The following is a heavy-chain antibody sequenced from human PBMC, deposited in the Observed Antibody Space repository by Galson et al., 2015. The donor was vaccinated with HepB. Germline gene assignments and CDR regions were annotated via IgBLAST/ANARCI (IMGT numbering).Heavy chain of an antibody. J-gene: IGHJ5*02. CDR1: GGSINSGYY. CDR3: ARDESLYSGSSQGNWFDP. D-gene: IGHD6-6*01. CDR2: IYYSGST. V-gene: IGHV4-31*03. Sequence: TLSLTCTVSGGSINSGYYWSWIRQHPGKGLEWIGYIYYSGSTYYNPSLKSRATISIDTSKNQFSLKLSSVSAADTAVYYCARDESLYSGSSQGNWFDPWGQGTLVTVSS.